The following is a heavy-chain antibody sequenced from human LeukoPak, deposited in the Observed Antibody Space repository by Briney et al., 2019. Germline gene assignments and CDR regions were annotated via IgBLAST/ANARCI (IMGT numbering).Heavy chain of an antibody. J-gene: IGHJ4*02. CDR2: IKPDGTYK. CDR1: GFTFSTYA. D-gene: IGHD2-21*01. V-gene: IGHV3-7*04. CDR3: AGSHSYAFDS. Sequence: GGSLRLSCAASGFTFSTYAMTWVRQAPGKGLEWVANIKPDGTYKQYLESVKGRFTISRDNAKNSLFLQMNSLRAEDTAVYYCAGSHSYAFDSWGQGTLVTVSS.